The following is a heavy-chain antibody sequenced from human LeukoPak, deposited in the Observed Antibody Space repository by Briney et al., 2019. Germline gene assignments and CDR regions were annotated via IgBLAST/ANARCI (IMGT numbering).Heavy chain of an antibody. V-gene: IGHV4-39*01. CDR3: ASTPNYDSSGYYFDY. Sequence: SETLSLTCTVSGGSISSSSYYWGWIRQPPGKGLEWIGSIYYSGSTYYNPSLKSRVTISVDTSKNQFSLKLSSVTAADTAVYYCASTPNYDSSGYYFDYWGQGTLVTVSS. CDR1: GGSISSSSYY. J-gene: IGHJ4*02. CDR2: IYYSGST. D-gene: IGHD3-22*01.